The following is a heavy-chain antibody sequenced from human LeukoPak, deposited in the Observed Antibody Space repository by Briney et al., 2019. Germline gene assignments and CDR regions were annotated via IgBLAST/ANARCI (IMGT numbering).Heavy chain of an antibody. CDR1: GFTFSYYN. CDR2: ISSTSNCI. J-gene: IGHJ4*02. Sequence: GRSLRLSCSASGFTFSYYNMNWVRQAPGKGLERGSYISSTSNCIYYAESVMGRFSIPRDKNSLYLQMNSLRADDTAVYYCATYPGYTYEVEAPRPARGYWGQGTLVTVSS. V-gene: IGHV3-21*05. CDR3: ATYPGYTYEVEAPRPARGY. D-gene: IGHD5-18*01.